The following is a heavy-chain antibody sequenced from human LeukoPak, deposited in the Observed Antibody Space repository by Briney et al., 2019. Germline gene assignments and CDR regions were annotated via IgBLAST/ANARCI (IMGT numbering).Heavy chain of an antibody. Sequence: SETLSLTCAVYGGSFSGYYWSWIRQPPGKGLEWIGEINHSGSTNYNPSLKSRVTISVDTSKNQFSLKLSSVTAADTAVYYCARSEIVVVPAAIPYYYYYMDVWGKGTTVTVSS. CDR3: ARSEIVVVPAAIPYYYYYMDV. D-gene: IGHD2-2*01. CDR1: GGSFSGYY. CDR2: INHSGST. J-gene: IGHJ6*03. V-gene: IGHV4-34*01.